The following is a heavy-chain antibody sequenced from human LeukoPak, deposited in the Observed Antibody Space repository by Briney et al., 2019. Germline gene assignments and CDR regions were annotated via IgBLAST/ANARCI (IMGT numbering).Heavy chain of an antibody. CDR3: AIHIVVVVAATGHASDY. J-gene: IGHJ4*02. CDR2: IIPILGIA. CDR1: GGTFSSYA. Sequence: ASVKVSCKASGGTFSSYAISWVRQAPGQGLEWMGRIIPILGIANYAQKFQGRVTITADKSTSTAYMELSSLRSEDTAVYYCAIHIVVVVAATGHASDYWGQGTLVTVSS. D-gene: IGHD2-15*01. V-gene: IGHV1-69*04.